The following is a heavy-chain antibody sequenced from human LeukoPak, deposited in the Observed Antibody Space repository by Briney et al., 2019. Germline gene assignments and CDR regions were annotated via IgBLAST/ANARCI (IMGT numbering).Heavy chain of an antibody. V-gene: IGHV4-4*07. J-gene: IGHJ4*02. CDR2: IYTSGST. Sequence: SETLSLTCTVSGGSISSYYWSWIRQPAGKGLEWIGRIYTSGSTNYNPSLKSRVTMSVDTSKTQFSLKLSSVTAADTAVYYCARDRAGFSSSWYSDYWGQGTLVTVSS. CDR1: GGSISSYY. D-gene: IGHD6-13*01. CDR3: ARDRAGFSSSWYSDY.